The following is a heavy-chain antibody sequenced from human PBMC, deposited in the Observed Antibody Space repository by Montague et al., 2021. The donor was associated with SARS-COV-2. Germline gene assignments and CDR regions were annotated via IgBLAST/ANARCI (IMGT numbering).Heavy chain of an antibody. V-gene: IGHV4-31*03. Sequence: TLSLTCTVSGGSISSGGYYWSWIRQHPGKGLEWIGYIYYSGSTYYNPSLKSRVTISVDTSKNQFSLKLSSVTAADTAVYYCARDVGPYSSGWGYYYDMDVGGQGTTVTVSS. J-gene: IGHJ6*02. CDR2: IYYSGST. D-gene: IGHD6-19*01. CDR1: GGSISSGGYY. CDR3: ARDVGPYSSGWGYYYDMDV.